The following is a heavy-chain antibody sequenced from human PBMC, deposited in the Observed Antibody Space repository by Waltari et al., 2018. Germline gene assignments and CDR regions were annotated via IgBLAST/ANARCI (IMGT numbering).Heavy chain of an antibody. CDR1: GGSISSSSYY. Sequence: QLQLQESGPGLVKPSETLSLTCTVSGGSISSSSYYWGWIRQPPGKGLEWIGSIYYSGSTYYNPALKSRVTISVDTSKNQFSLKLSSVTAADTAVYYCAKDRGIGSSWSTQTGGFDYWGQGTLVTVSS. D-gene: IGHD6-13*01. CDR2: IYYSGST. V-gene: IGHV4-39*02. CDR3: AKDRGIGSSWSTQTGGFDY. J-gene: IGHJ4*02.